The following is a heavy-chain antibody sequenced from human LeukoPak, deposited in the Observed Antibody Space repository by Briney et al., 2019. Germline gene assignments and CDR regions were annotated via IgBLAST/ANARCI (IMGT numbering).Heavy chain of an antibody. CDR1: GFTFSSYG. J-gene: IGHJ4*02. Sequence: GGSLRLSCAASGFTFSSYGMHWVRQAPGKGLEWVAVIWYDGSNKYYADSVKGRFTISRDNAKNSLYLQMNSLRAEDTAVYYCARANAYSGYDYYPFDYWGQGTLVTVSS. CDR3: ARANAYSGYDYYPFDY. D-gene: IGHD5-12*01. CDR2: IWYDGSNK. V-gene: IGHV3-33*01.